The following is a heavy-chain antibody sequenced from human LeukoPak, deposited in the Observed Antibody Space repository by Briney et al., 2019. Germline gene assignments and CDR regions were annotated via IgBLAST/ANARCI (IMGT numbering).Heavy chain of an antibody. CDR1: GFTFSSYS. V-gene: IGHV3-21*01. CDR3: ARDSLTMIVGRQKRGLDY. Sequence: GGSLRLSCAASGFTFSSYSMSWVRQAPGKGLEWVSSVRSSANYIYYADSVKGRFTISRDNAKNSLYLQMNSLRAEDTAVYYCARDSLTMIVGRQKRGLDYWGQGTLVTVSS. J-gene: IGHJ4*02. CDR2: VRSSANYI. D-gene: IGHD3-22*01.